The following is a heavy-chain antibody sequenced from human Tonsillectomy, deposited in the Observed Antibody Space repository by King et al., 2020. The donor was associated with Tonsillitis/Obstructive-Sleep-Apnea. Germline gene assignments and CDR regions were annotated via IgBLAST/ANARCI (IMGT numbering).Heavy chain of an antibody. V-gene: IGHV3-7*03. J-gene: IGHJ6*02. CDR3: ARDGVDPNVSRTDYYYYGMDV. CDR1: GFTFSSYW. CDR2: IKQDGSEK. D-gene: IGHD1-14*01. Sequence: QLVQSGGGLVQRGGSLRLSCAASGFTFSSYWMSWVRQAPGKGLEWVANIKQDGSEKYYVDSVKGRFTMSRDNAKNSLYLQMNNLRAEDTAVYYCARDGVDPNVSRTDYYYYGMDVWGQGTTVTVSS.